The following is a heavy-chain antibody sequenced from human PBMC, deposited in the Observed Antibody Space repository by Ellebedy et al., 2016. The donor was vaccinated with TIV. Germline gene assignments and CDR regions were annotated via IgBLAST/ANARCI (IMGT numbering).Heavy chain of an antibody. D-gene: IGHD3-10*01. V-gene: IGHV4-59*01. CDR3: ARDGVEEYFDY. Sequence: MPSETLSLTCSVSGVSISDYYWSWIRQPPGQGLEWIGYVYHTGSTNYNPSLRSRVTLAVDTPKNEFSLKLSSVTTADTAIYYCARDGVEEYFDYWGHGLLVTVSS. CDR2: VYHTGST. J-gene: IGHJ4*01. CDR1: GVSISDYY.